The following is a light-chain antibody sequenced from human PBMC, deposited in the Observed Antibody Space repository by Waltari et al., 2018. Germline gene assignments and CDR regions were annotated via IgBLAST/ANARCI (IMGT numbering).Light chain of an antibody. CDR2: EVS. CDR3: CSYAGSSTFA. Sequence: SALTQPASVSGSPGQSITISCTGTSRDVGSYNLVSWYQQQPGKAPKLMIYEVSKRPSGVSNRFSGSKSGNTASLTISGLQAEDEADYYCCSYAGSSTFAFGGGTKLTVL. CDR1: SRDVGSYNL. J-gene: IGLJ2*01. V-gene: IGLV2-23*02.